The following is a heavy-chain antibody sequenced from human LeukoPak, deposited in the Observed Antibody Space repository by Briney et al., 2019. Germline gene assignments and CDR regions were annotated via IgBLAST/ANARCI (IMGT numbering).Heavy chain of an antibody. V-gene: IGHV1-18*01. CDR2: ISTYNGNT. Sequence: ASXXVSCKTSGYTFTSYGISWVRQAPGHGLEWMGWISTYNGNTNYAQNLQGRVIMTTDTSTSTAYMELRSLRSDGTAVYYCARDTYNSGWCSDYWGQGTLVTVSS. J-gene: IGHJ4*02. CDR1: GYTFTSYG. D-gene: IGHD6-19*01. CDR3: ARDTYNSGWCSDY.